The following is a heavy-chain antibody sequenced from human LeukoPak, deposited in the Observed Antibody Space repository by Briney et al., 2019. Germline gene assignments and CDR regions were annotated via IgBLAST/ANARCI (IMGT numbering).Heavy chain of an antibody. D-gene: IGHD1-14*01. Sequence: TSQTLSLTCGVCCDSISGGGYYWGWIRQTPGKGLQWIGSIYYSGSIYYNPSLKSRVTISVDTSKNHFSLKLSSVTAADTAVYYCARDEYNKSWFKYWGQRTLVTVSS. CDR3: ARDEYNKSWFKY. CDR1: CDSISGGGYY. CDR2: IYYSGSI. J-gene: IGHJ4*02. V-gene: IGHV4-39*07.